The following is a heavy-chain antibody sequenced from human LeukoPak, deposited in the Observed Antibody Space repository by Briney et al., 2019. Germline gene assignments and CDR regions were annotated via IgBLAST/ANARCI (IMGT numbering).Heavy chain of an antibody. D-gene: IGHD5-18*01. J-gene: IGHJ5*02. CDR2: TSGSGGST. CDR3: AKDWPRGYSLGWFDP. Sequence: GGSLRLSCAASGFTFSSYAMSWVRQAPGKGLEWVSATSGSGGSTYYADSVKGRFTISRDNSKNTLYLQMNSLRAEDTAVYYCAKDWPRGYSLGWFDPWGQGTLVTVSS. CDR1: GFTFSSYA. V-gene: IGHV3-23*01.